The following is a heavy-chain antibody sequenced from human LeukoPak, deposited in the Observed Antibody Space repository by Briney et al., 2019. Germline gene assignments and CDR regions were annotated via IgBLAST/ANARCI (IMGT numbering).Heavy chain of an antibody. CDR1: GFTFSGHW. CDR3: ARLRYFDPSHYFDY. Sequence: PGGSLRLSCAASGFTFSGHWMNWVRQAPGKGLEWVANIKPDGSEEYYVDSVKGRFTVSRDNARNSMYLQMNSLRAGDTAVYYCARLRYFDPSHYFDYWGQGSLVTVSS. V-gene: IGHV3-7*01. J-gene: IGHJ4*02. D-gene: IGHD3-9*01. CDR2: IKPDGSEE.